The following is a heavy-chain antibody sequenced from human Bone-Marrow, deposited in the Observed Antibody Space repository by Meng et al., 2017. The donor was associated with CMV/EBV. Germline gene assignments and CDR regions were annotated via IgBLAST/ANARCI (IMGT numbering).Heavy chain of an antibody. CDR1: GFTFSSYW. V-gene: IGHV3-74*01. CDR2: INSDGSST. J-gene: IGHJ5*02. Sequence: GGSLRLSCAASGFTFSSYWMHWVRQAPGKGLVWVSRINSDGSSTSYADSVKGRFTISRDNAKNTLYLQMNSLRAEDTAVYYCARDRYFGQLVRPFDPWGQGTLVTVSS. CDR3: ARDRYFGQLVRPFDP. D-gene: IGHD6-13*01.